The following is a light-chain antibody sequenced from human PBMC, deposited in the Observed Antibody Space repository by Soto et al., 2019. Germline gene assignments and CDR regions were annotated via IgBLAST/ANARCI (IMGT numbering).Light chain of an antibody. CDR2: GAS. Sequence: DIQMTQSPSSLSASVGDRVTITCQASQDIRKYLSWYQQKPGKAPKLLIYGASYLETGVPSRFSGSGYGTDFTFTISSLQPGDIATYYCQHYDHLPPFTFGHGTKVAIK. J-gene: IGKJ3*01. CDR3: QHYDHLPPFT. CDR1: QDIRKY. V-gene: IGKV1-33*01.